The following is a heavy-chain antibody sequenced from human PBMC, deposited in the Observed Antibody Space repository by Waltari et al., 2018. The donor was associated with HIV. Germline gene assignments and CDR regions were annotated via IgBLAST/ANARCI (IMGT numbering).Heavy chain of an antibody. D-gene: IGHD6-19*01. V-gene: IGHV3-30*03. CDR2: VSYDGSNK. Sequence: QVQLVESGGGVVQPGRSLRLSWAASGVPFSTYALHWVRQAPGKGREWVAVVSYDGSNKYYGDSVKGRFTISRDNSKNTLYLQMNSLRAEDTAVYYCARGGAGIAVAATYYWGQGILVTVSS. J-gene: IGHJ4*02. CDR3: ARGGAGIAVAATYY. CDR1: GVPFSTYA.